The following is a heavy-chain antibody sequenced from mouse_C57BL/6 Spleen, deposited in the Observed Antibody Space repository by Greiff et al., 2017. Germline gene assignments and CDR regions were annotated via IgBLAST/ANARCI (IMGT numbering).Heavy chain of an antibody. V-gene: IGHV2-2*01. Sequence: VQLQQSGPGLVQPSQSLSITCTVSGFSLTSYGVHWVRQSPGKGLEWLGVIWSGGSTDYNAAFISSLSISKDNSKSQVVFKMNSLQADDTAIYYCARSTIVTHYAMDYWGQGTSVTVSS. J-gene: IGHJ4*01. CDR2: IWSGGST. CDR3: ARSTIVTHYAMDY. CDR1: GFSLTSYG. D-gene: IGHD2-5*01.